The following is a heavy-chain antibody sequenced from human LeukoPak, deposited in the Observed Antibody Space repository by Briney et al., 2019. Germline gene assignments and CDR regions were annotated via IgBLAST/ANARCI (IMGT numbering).Heavy chain of an antibody. CDR3: TRDLSYSGSGSPDY. CDR2: VNSDGSST. D-gene: IGHD3-10*01. J-gene: IGHJ4*02. CDR1: GFXFSSYW. V-gene: IGHV3-74*01. Sequence: GGSLRLSCAASGFXFSSYWIHWVRQAPGKGLLWVSRVNSDGSSTSYADSMKGRFTISRDNAKNTLYLQMNSLRAEDTAVYYCTRDLSYSGSGSPDYWGQGTLVTVSS.